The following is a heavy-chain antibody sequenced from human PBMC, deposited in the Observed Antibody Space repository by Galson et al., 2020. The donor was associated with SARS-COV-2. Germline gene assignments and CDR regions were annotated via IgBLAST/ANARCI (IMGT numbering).Heavy chain of an antibody. J-gene: IGHJ6*03. Sequence: GESLKISCAASGFPFTTYSMHWVRQGPGKVLVWVSRINSDRSSTNYADSVKGRFTISRHNARRTVYLQRNSLRVEDTAVYYWSRARSDFNTGRGVTYTKYYHYVDVWGKGTTVTVSS. V-gene: IGHV3-74*01. CDR2: INSDRSST. CDR3: SRARSDFNTGRGVTYTKYYHYVDV. CDR1: GFPFTTYS. D-gene: IGHD3-10*01.